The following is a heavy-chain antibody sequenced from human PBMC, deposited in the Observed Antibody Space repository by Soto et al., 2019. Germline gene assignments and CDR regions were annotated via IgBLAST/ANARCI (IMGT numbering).Heavy chain of an antibody. V-gene: IGHV3-23*01. J-gene: IGHJ4*02. CDR1: GFTFSTYA. CDR3: AKDQHPYSGSFFGDFDY. D-gene: IGHD1-26*01. CDR2: ITGSGGTT. Sequence: PGGSLRLSCAASGFTFSTYAMSWVRQAPGKGLEWVSAITGSGGTTYYADSVKGRFTISRDNSKNTLYLQMNGLRGEDTGLYYCAKDQHPYSGSFFGDFDYWGQGTLVTVSS.